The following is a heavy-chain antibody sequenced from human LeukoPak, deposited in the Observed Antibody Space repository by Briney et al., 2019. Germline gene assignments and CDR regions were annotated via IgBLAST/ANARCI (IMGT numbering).Heavy chain of an antibody. CDR3: TGGGQTRYCSGGSCYPNWFDP. CDR1: GGSISSGSYY. V-gene: IGHV4-61*02. D-gene: IGHD2-15*01. CDR2: IYTGGST. J-gene: IGHJ5*02. Sequence: SQTLSLTCTVSGGSISSGSYYWSWIRQPAGKGLEWIGRIYTGGSTNYNPSLKSRVTISVDTSKNQFSLKLSSVTAADTAVYYCTGGGQTRYCSGGSCYPNWFDPWGQGTLVTVSS.